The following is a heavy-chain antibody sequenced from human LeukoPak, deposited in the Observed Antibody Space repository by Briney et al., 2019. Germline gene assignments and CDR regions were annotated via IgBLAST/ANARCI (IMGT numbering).Heavy chain of an antibody. D-gene: IGHD6-13*01. CDR1: GFTVSSNH. J-gene: IGHJ4*02. CDR3: ARDSSTYY. CDR2: IKQDGSEK. V-gene: IGHV3-7*01. Sequence: PGGSLRLSCAASGFTVSSNHVSWVRQAPGKGLEWVANIKQDGSEKYYVDAVKGRFTISRDNAKNSLYLQMNSLTAEDTAVYYCARDSSTYYWGQGTLVTVSS.